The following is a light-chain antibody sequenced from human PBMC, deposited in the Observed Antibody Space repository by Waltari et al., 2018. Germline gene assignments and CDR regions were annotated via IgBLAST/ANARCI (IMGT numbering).Light chain of an antibody. CDR2: INN. J-gene: IGLJ2*01. V-gene: IGLV1-44*01. Sequence: QSVLTQPPSMSGTPGQTVTISCSGSRSNIGGNTVNWYQQLPGTAPKLLFSINNKRPSGVPDRFSGSKSGTSASLAVSGLQSEDEADYYCSSWDDSLSGVVFGGGTKLTVL. CDR3: SSWDDSLSGVV. CDR1: RSNIGGNT.